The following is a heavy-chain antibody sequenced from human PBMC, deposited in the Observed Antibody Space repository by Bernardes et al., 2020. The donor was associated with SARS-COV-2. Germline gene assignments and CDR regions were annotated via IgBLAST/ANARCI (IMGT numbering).Heavy chain of an antibody. D-gene: IGHD3-9*01. CDR3: ARAAILRYYYYGMDV. CDR2: INVNKGNT. J-gene: IGHJ6*02. V-gene: IGHV1-18*01. CDR1: GYAFSSHG. Sequence: ASVKASCKASGYAFSSHGISWVRQAPGQGLEWMGWINVNKGNTNYAEKFQGRVTMTTDTSTRTAYMELRSLRSDDTAVYYCARAAILRYYYYGMDVWGQGTTVTVSS.